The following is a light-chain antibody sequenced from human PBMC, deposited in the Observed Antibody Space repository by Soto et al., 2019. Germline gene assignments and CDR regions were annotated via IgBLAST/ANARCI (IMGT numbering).Light chain of an antibody. CDR3: HQDFNLPWT. Sequence: EILLTQSPGTLPLSPGERATLSCRASQSVSSSYLAWYQQKPGQAPRLLIYGASIRATGIPDRFSGSGSETDFTLTISSLQPEDFEVYFCHQDFNLPWTFGQGTKVDIK. CDR2: GAS. CDR1: QSVSSSY. J-gene: IGKJ1*01. V-gene: IGKV3-20*01.